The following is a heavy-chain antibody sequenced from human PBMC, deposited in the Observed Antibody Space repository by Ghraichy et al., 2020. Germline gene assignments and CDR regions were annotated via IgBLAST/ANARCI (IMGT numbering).Heavy chain of an antibody. Sequence: GGSLRLSCAASDFTFSSYSMNWVRQAPGKGLEWVSSIHSSSSYIYYADSVKGRFTISRDNAKNSLYLQMNSLRGEDTAVYYCARARTGTTYSHAFYIWGQGTMVTVSS. D-gene: IGHD1-1*01. CDR2: IHSSSSYI. V-gene: IGHV3-21*01. CDR3: ARARTGTTYSHAFYI. CDR1: DFTFSSYS. J-gene: IGHJ3*02.